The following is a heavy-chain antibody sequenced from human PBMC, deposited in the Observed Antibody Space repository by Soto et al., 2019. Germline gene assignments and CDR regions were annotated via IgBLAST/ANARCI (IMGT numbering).Heavy chain of an antibody. D-gene: IGHD6-6*01. CDR3: ARGGPSIAARLAWFDP. V-gene: IGHV4-31*03. CDR2: VYYSGST. J-gene: IGHJ5*02. Sequence: KPSETLSVTCTFSVGSISSGGYCWSWIRQHPGKGLEWIGYVYYSGSTYYNPSLKSRVTISVDTSKSQFSLKLSSVTAADTAVYYCARGGPSIAARLAWFDPWGQGTLVTVS. CDR1: VGSISSGGYC.